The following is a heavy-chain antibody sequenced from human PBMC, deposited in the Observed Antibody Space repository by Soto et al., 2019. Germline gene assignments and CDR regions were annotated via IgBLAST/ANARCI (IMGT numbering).Heavy chain of an antibody. CDR3: ATRDGSSTSDAFDL. CDR1: GYTFTSYD. Sequence: QLQLVQSGAEVKKPGASVKVSCKASGYTFTSYDINWVRQATGQGLEWMGWMNPNSGNTGYAQKFQGRVTMTRKTYITTTYMGLSSLRSEDTAVYYCATRDGSSTSDAFDLWGQGTMVTVSS. V-gene: IGHV1-8*01. J-gene: IGHJ3*01. CDR2: MNPNSGNT. D-gene: IGHD6-13*01.